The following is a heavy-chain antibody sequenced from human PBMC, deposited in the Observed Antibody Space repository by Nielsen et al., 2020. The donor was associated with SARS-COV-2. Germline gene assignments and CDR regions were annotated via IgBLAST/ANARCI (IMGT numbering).Heavy chain of an antibody. CDR1: GGSISSYY. CDR3: ARDQVVVVAAKYYYYYYGMDV. CDR2: IYTSGST. V-gene: IGHV4-4*07. J-gene: IGHJ6*02. D-gene: IGHD2-15*01. Sequence: SEPLSLTCTVSGGSISSYYWSWIRQPAGKGLEWIGRIYTSGSTNYNPSLKSRVTMSVDTSKNQFSLKLSSVTAADTAVYYCARDQVVVVAAKYYYYYYGMDVWGQGTTVTVSS.